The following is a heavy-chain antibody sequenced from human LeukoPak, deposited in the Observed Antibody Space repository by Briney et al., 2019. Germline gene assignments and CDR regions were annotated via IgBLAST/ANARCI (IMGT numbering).Heavy chain of an antibody. CDR1: GGSLSSYH. Sequence: SETLSLTCTVSGGSLSSYHWSWIRQPPGKGLEWLGHIYYSGSTNYNPSLKSRVTISVDTSKNQFPLKLSSVTAADTAVYYCARHFGLSATAADYFDYWGQGTLVTVSS. J-gene: IGHJ4*02. V-gene: IGHV4-59*08. CDR2: IYYSGST. D-gene: IGHD6-25*01. CDR3: ARHFGLSATAADYFDY.